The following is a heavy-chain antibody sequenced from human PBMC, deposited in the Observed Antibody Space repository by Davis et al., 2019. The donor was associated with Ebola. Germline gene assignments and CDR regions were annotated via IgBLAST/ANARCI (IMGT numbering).Heavy chain of an antibody. Sequence: GGSLRLSCAASGFTFSSYGMHWVRQAPGKGLEWVAVIWYDGSNKYYADSVKGRFTISRDNSKNTLYLQMNSLRDEDTAVYYCARLMGDDYDILPYGMDVWGQGTTVTVSS. J-gene: IGHJ6*02. D-gene: IGHD3-9*01. V-gene: IGHV3-33*01. CDR2: IWYDGSNK. CDR3: ARLMGDDYDILPYGMDV. CDR1: GFTFSSYG.